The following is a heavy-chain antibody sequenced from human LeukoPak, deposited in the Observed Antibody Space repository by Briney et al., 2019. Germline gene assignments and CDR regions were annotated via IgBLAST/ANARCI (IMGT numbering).Heavy chain of an antibody. CDR2: IWYDRSNK. Sequence: PGRSLRLSCAASGFTFSSYGMHWVRQAPGKGLEWVAVIWYDRSNKYYADSVKGRFTISRDNSKNTLYLQMNSLRAEDTAVYYCARGPYSSSPEFDLWGRGTLVTVSS. CDR3: ARGPYSSSPEFDL. J-gene: IGHJ2*01. CDR1: GFTFSSYG. D-gene: IGHD6-13*01. V-gene: IGHV3-33*01.